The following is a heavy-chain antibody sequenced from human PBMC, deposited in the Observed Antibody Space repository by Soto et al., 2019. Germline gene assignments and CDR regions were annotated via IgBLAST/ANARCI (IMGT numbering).Heavy chain of an antibody. CDR2: ISGSGGST. V-gene: IGHV3-23*01. CDR1: GFTFSSYA. J-gene: IGHJ4*02. Sequence: PGGSLRLCCAASGFTFSSYAMSWVRQAPGKGLEWVSAISGSGGSTYYADSVKGRFTISRDNSKNTLYLQMNSLRAEDTAVYYCAKEIHRTSYDILTGSGPTFDYWGQGTLVTVSS. CDR3: AKEIHRTSYDILTGSGPTFDY. D-gene: IGHD3-9*01.